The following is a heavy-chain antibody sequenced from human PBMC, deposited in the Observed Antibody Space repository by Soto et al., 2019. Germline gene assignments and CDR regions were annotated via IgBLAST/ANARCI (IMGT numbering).Heavy chain of an antibody. CDR2: ISGSGGST. D-gene: IGHD3-3*01. Sequence: PGGSLRLSCAASGFTFSSYAMSWVRQAPGKGLEWVSAISGSGGSTYYADSVKGRFTISRDNSKNTLYLQMNSLRAEDTAVYYCAKQLYYDFWSGYSRHYYGMDVWGQGTTVTVSS. CDR3: AKQLYYDFWSGYSRHYYGMDV. J-gene: IGHJ6*02. V-gene: IGHV3-23*01. CDR1: GFTFSSYA.